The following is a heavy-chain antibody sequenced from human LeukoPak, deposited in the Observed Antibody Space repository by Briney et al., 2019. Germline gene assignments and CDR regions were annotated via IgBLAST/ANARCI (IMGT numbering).Heavy chain of an antibody. Sequence: PGASVKVSCKASGYTFTGYYMHWVRQAPGQGLEWMGWINPNSGGTNYAQKFQGRVTMTRDTSISTAYMELSRLRSDDTAVYYCAREHYYDSSGQGAYYMDVWGKGTTVTVSS. J-gene: IGHJ6*03. D-gene: IGHD3-22*01. CDR3: AREHYYDSSGQGAYYMDV. CDR2: INPNSGGT. CDR1: GYTFTGYY. V-gene: IGHV1-2*02.